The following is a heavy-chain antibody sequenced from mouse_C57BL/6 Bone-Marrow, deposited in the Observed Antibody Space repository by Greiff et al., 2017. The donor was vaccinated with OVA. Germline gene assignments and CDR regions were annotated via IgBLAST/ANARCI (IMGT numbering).Heavy chain of an antibody. Sequence: EVKLQESGGGLVKPGGSLKLSCAASGFTFSSYAMSWVRQTPEKRLEWVATISDGGSYTYYPDNVKGRFTISRDNAKNNLYLQMSHLKSEDTAMYYCARDLGLFTTVVAPMDYWGQGTSVTVSS. CDR2: ISDGGSYT. D-gene: IGHD1-1*01. V-gene: IGHV5-4*01. J-gene: IGHJ4*01. CDR3: ARDLGLFTTVVAPMDY. CDR1: GFTFSSYA.